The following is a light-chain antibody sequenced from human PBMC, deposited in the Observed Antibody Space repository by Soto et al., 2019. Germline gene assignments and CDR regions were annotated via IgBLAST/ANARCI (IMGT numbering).Light chain of an antibody. V-gene: IGLV1-40*01. CDR3: QSYDSSLSGYV. CDR2: GNN. CDR1: SSNIGAGYD. Sequence: SVLTQPPSVSGAPGQRVTVSCTGSSSNIGAGYDVHWYQHLPGTAPKLLIYGNNNRPSGVPDRFSGSKSGTSASLAITGLQAEDEADYYCQSYDSSLSGYVFGTGTKVTV. J-gene: IGLJ1*01.